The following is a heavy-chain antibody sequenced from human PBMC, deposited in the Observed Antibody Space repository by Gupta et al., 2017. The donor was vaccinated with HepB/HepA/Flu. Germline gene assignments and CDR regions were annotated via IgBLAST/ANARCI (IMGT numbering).Heavy chain of an antibody. CDR2: MSYDGSNK. J-gene: IGHJ6*02. V-gene: IGHV3-30-3*01. D-gene: IGHD6-13*01. CDR1: GFTFSSYA. CDR3: ARERSSSWYHGMDV. Sequence: QVQLVESGGGVVQPGRFLRLSCSASGFTFSSYAMHWVRQAPGKGLEWVAVMSYDGSNKYYADSVKGRFTISRDNSKNTLYLQMNSLRAEDTAVYYCARERSSSWYHGMDVWGQGTTVTVSS.